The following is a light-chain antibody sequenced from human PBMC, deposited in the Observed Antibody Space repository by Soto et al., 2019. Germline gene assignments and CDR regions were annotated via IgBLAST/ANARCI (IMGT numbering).Light chain of an antibody. CDR1: SSDVGGYNY. Sequence: QSALTQPRSVSGSPGQSVTISCTGTSSDVGGYNYVSWYQQHPGIAPKLMIYDVSKRPSGVPDRFSGSKSGNTASLTISGLQAEDEADYYCCSYAGSYTHVFGTGTKVTVL. CDR2: DVS. J-gene: IGLJ1*01. V-gene: IGLV2-11*01. CDR3: CSYAGSYTHV.